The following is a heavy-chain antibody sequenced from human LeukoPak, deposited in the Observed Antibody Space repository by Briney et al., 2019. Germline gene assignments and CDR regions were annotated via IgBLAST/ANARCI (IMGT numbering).Heavy chain of an antibody. CDR3: ARLNHDNCFDF. V-gene: IGHV4-4*07. D-gene: IGHD1-1*01. CDR1: GGSITTYY. J-gene: IGHJ4*02. CDR2: IYTSGTT. Sequence: PSETLSLTCTVSGGSITTYYWSWIRQPAGKGLEWIGRIYTSGTTNYNPSLKSRVTMSLDTSNHKLSLKLSSVTAADTAVYYCARLNHDNCFDFCGQGILVTVSS.